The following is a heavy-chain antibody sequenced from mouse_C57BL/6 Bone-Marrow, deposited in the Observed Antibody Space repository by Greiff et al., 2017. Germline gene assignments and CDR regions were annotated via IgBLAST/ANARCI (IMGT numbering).Heavy chain of an antibody. CDR2: INPGSGGT. D-gene: IGHD4-1*01. CDR1: GYAFTNYL. J-gene: IGHJ3*01. Sequence: QVQLQQPGAELVRPGTSVKVSCKASGYAFTNYLIAWVKQRPGQGLEWIGVINPGSGGTNYNEKFKGKATLTVDTSSSTAYMQLSSLTSEDSAVYFCARSKNWDSWFAYWGQGTLVTVSA. V-gene: IGHV1-54*01. CDR3: ARSKNWDSWFAY.